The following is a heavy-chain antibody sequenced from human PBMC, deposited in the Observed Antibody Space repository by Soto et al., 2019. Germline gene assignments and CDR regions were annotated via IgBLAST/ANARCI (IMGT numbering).Heavy chain of an antibody. V-gene: IGHV1-69*13. CDR2: IIPIFGTA. Sequence: ASVKVSCKASGGTFSSYAISWVRQAPGQGLEWMGGIIPIFGTANYAQKFQGRVTITADESTSTDYMELSSLRSEDTAVYYCAREGYYDSSGYQPEGYFDYWGQGTLVTVSS. D-gene: IGHD3-22*01. CDR1: GGTFSSYA. CDR3: AREGYYDSSGYQPEGYFDY. J-gene: IGHJ4*02.